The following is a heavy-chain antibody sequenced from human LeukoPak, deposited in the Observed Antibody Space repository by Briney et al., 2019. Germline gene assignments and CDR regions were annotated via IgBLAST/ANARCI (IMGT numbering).Heavy chain of an antibody. Sequence: SETLSLTCTVSGGSISSSSYYWGWIRQPPGKGLEWIGYIYYSGSTNYNPSLKSRVTISVDTSKNQLSLKLSSVTAADTAVYYCARVIRGYDAFDIWGQGTMVTVSS. V-gene: IGHV4-61*05. J-gene: IGHJ3*02. D-gene: IGHD3-10*01. CDR3: ARVIRGYDAFDI. CDR2: IYYSGST. CDR1: GGSISSSSYY.